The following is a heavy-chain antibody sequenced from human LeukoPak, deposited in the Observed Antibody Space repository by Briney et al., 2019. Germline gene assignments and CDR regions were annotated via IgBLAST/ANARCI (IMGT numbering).Heavy chain of an antibody. CDR3: ARGPGGGSYNWFDP. CDR1: GGSISSYY. V-gene: IGHV4-59*01. Sequence: SETLSLTCTVSGGSISSYYWSWIRQPPGKGQEWIGYIYYSGITNYNPSLKSRVTISVDTSKNQFSLKLSSVTAADTAIYYCARGPGGGSYNWFDPWGQGTLVTVSS. J-gene: IGHJ5*02. D-gene: IGHD2-15*01. CDR2: IYYSGIT.